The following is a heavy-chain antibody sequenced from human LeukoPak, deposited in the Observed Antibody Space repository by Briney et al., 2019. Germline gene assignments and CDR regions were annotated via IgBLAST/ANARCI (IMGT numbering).Heavy chain of an antibody. CDR1: GYTFTSYG. Sequence: ASVKVSCKASGYTFTSYGINWVRQAPGQRLEWMGWINAGNGNTKYSQKFQGRVTITRDTSASTAYMELSSLRSEDTAVYYCARAEFRSANFDYWGQGTLVTVSS. CDR3: ARAEFRSANFDY. V-gene: IGHV1-3*01. CDR2: INAGNGNT. J-gene: IGHJ4*02.